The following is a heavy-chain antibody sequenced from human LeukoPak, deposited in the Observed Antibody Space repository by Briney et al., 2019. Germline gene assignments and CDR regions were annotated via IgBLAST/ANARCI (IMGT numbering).Heavy chain of an antibody. V-gene: IGHV1-46*03. D-gene: IGHD2-2*02. CDR2: INPSGGST. CDR3: AREVIVVVPAAISGHDY. Sequence: GASVKVSCKPSGYTFTSYYMHWVRQAPGQGLEWMGIINPSGGSTSYAQKFQGRVTMTRDTSTSTVYMELSSLRSEDTAVYYCAREVIVVVPAAISGHDYWGQGTLVTVSS. CDR1: GYTFTSYY. J-gene: IGHJ4*02.